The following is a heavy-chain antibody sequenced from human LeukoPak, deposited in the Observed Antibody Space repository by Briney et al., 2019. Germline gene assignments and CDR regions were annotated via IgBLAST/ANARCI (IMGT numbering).Heavy chain of an antibody. J-gene: IGHJ4*02. D-gene: IGHD3-22*01. V-gene: IGHV3-9*01. Sequence: PGRSLRLSCAASGFTFDDYAMHWVRQAPGKGLEWVSGISWNSGSIGYADSVKGRFTISRDNAKNSLYLQMNSLRAEDTALYYCAKDWGDSSGYRVLDYWGQGTLVTVSS. CDR3: AKDWGDSSGYRVLDY. CDR1: GFTFDDYA. CDR2: ISWNSGSI.